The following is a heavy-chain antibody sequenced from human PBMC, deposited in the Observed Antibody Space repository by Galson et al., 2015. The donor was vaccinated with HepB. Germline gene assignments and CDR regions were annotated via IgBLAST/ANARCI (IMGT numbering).Heavy chain of an antibody. J-gene: IGHJ6*02. CDR3: AREVGGYSGYDHLSYYYYYGMDV. CDR1: GFTFSSYS. Sequence: SLRLSCAASGFTFSSYSMNWVRQAPGKGLEWVSSISSSSSYIYYADSVKGRFTISRDNAKNSLYLQMNSLRAEDTAVYYCAREVGGYSGYDHLSYYYYYGMDVWGQGTTVTVSS. V-gene: IGHV3-21*01. CDR2: ISSSSSYI. D-gene: IGHD5-12*01.